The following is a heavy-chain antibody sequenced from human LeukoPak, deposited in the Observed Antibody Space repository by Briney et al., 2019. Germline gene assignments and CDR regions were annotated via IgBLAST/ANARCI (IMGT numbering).Heavy chain of an antibody. CDR1: GGSISSGGYY. Sequence: PSETLSLTCTVSGGSISSGGYYWSWIRQPPGKGLEWIGEINHSGSTNYNPSLKSRVTISVDTSKNQFSLKLSSVTAADTAVYYCARLIRPTGSSYYYGMDVWGQGTTVTVSS. V-gene: IGHV4-39*07. D-gene: IGHD6-13*01. CDR3: ARLIRPTGSSYYYGMDV. J-gene: IGHJ6*02. CDR2: INHSGST.